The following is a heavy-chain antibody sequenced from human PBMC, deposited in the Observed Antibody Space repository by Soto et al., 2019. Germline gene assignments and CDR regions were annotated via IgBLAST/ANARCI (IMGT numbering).Heavy chain of an antibody. CDR1: GFNFSTYY. Sequence: QVQLVESGGGVVQPGRSLRLSCAASGFNFSTYYMHWVRQAPGKGLEWVADISFDGSNKSYGKSVKGRFTISRDNSKNTLYLQMNSLRPEDTAVFYCARLEGGSDPGASWGQGNLVTVSS. V-gene: IGHV3-30-3*01. J-gene: IGHJ5*02. D-gene: IGHD1-26*01. CDR2: ISFDGSNK. CDR3: ARLEGGSDPGAS.